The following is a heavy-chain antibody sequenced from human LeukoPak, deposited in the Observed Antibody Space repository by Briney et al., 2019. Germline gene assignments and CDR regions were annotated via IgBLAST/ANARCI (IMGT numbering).Heavy chain of an antibody. J-gene: IGHJ3*02. V-gene: IGHV3-49*03. CDR2: IRSKAYGGTT. Sequence: GGSLRLSCTASGFTSGDYAMSWFRQAPGKGLEWVGFIRSKAYGGTTEYAASVKGRFTISRDDSKSIAYLQMNSLKTEDTAVYYCTRDPVWPDAFDIWGQGTMVTVSS. CDR1: GFTSGDYA. CDR3: TRDPVWPDAFDI. D-gene: IGHD2-8*01.